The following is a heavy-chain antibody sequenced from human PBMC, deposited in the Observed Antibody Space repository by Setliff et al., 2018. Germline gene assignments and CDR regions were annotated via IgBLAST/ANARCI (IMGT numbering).Heavy chain of an antibody. CDR1: GYSINSGYY. J-gene: IGHJ6*03. CDR2: IYRDGNT. D-gene: IGHD5-18*01. Sequence: SETLSLTCAVSGYSINSGYYWGWIRQSPGKGLEWIGSIYRDGNTYYNPSLRSRVTISVDTSKNQFSLNLSSVTTADTAVYYCARDGYGDDWNTFVDVYYYYMDVWGKGTTVTVSS. V-gene: IGHV4-38-2*02. CDR3: ARDGYGDDWNTFVDVYYYYMDV.